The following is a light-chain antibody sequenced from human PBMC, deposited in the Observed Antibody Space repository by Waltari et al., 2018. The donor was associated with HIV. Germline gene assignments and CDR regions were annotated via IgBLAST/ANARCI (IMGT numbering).Light chain of an antibody. Sequence: DIAMLQSPDSLDVSTGEAASISSRSSQSLLHQNGQNYLDWYIQRPVPAPELLIYLGARRASGVPDRIAGSGSGTNFILKISRVEPEDVGVYYCMHGQQTPVFGQGTKVEV. CDR2: LGA. CDR1: QSLLHQNGQNY. J-gene: IGKJ1*01. V-gene: IGKV2-28*01. CDR3: MHGQQTPV.